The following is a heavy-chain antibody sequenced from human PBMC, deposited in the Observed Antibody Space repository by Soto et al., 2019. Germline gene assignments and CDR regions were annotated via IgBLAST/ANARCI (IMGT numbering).Heavy chain of an antibody. CDR3: ATPVTRLIAFDL. J-gene: IGHJ3*01. CDR2: ISYEGSNK. D-gene: IGHD4-17*01. CDR1: GFTFSDYG. V-gene: IGHV3-30*03. Sequence: VRLSCAASGFTFSDYGMHWVRQAPGMGLEWVAVISYEGSNKYYRDSVEGRFTISRDNSKNTLYLQMNSLRAEDTAVYYCATPVTRLIAFDLWGQGTMVIVSS.